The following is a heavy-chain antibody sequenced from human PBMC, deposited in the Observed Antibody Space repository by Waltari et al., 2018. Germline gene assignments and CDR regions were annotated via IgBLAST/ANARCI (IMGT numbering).Heavy chain of an antibody. CDR3: ARQGYDILTGYPNWFDP. Sequence: AEVKKPGESLNISCKASGYRFTSYWIGWVRQMPGKGLEWMGIIYPRDSIARYSPSFQGQVTISVDKSVSTAYLQWSSLKASDTAIYFCARQGYDILTGYPNWFDPGGQGTLVIVSS. CDR1: GYRFTSYW. D-gene: IGHD3-9*01. CDR2: IYPRDSIA. V-gene: IGHV5-51*01. J-gene: IGHJ5*02.